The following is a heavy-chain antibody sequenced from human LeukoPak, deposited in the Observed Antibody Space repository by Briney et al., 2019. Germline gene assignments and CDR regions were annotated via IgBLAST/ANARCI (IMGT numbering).Heavy chain of an antibody. V-gene: IGHV1-8*01. CDR3: AREWPGYYYGSVDAFDI. CDR2: MNPNSGNT. J-gene: IGHJ3*02. CDR1: GYTFTTYE. D-gene: IGHD3-10*01. Sequence: ASVKVSCKASGYTFTTYEINWVRQATGQGLEWMGWMNPNSGNTGYAQKFQGRVTMTRNTSISTAYMELSSLRSEDTAVYYCAREWPGYYYGSVDAFDIWGQGTMVTVSS.